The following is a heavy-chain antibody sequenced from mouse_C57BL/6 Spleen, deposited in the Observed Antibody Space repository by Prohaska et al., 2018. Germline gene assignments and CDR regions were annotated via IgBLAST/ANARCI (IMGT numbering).Heavy chain of an antibody. V-gene: IGHV1-66*01. J-gene: IGHJ4*01. CDR3: ARGRDAMDY. Sequence: QVQLQQSGPELVKSGDSVKISCKASGYSFTSYYIHWVKQRPGLGLEWIGWIYPGSGNTKYNEKFKGKATLTADTSSSTAYMQLSSLTSEDSAVYYCARGRDAMDYWGQGTSVTVSS. D-gene: IGHD3-3*01. CDR2: IYPGSGNT. CDR1: GYSFTSYY.